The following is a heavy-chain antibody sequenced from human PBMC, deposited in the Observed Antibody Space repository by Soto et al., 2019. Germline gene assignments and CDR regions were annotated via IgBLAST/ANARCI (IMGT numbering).Heavy chain of an antibody. Sequence: QVQLVESGGGVVQPGRSLRLSCAASGFALSVYAMHWVRQAPGKGLEWVAVISYDGTIKHYMDSVKGRFTISRDNSKNMLLLQTNSLRPEDTAVSYCARGARIGYYDSWGLGTLVTVSS. V-gene: IGHV3-30-3*01. CDR1: GFALSVYA. CDR2: ISYDGTIK. CDR3: ARGARIGYYDS. D-gene: IGHD3-3*01. J-gene: IGHJ4*02.